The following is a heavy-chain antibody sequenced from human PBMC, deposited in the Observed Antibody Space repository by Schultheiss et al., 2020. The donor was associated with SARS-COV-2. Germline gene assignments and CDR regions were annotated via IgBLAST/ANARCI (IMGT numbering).Heavy chain of an antibody. Sequence: GGSLRLSCAASGFTVSTNYMTWVRQAPGKGLEWILVIYSGGSTYYADSVKGRFTMSRDNSKNTLHLQMNSLRAEDTAVYYCARGLGTFDYWGQGTLVTVSS. CDR3: ARGLGTFDY. J-gene: IGHJ4*02. V-gene: IGHV3-53*01. CDR1: GFTVSTNY. D-gene: IGHD7-27*01. CDR2: IYSGGST.